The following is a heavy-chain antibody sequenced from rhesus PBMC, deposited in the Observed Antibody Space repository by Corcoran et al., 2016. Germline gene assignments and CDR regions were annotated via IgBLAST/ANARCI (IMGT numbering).Heavy chain of an antibody. CDR1: GFTFSNYW. J-gene: IGHJ4*01. CDR3: ARDQGMIAVAPFDY. D-gene: IGHD6-37*01. CDR2: ISGSVSRT. V-gene: IGHV3S41*01. Sequence: EVQLVESGGGLVQPGGSLRLSCATSGFTFSNYWMYWFRQAPGKGLEWVSSISGSVSRTYYPDSGKGRFTISRDNAKNKLYLQMNSLRAEDTAVYYCARDQGMIAVAPFDYWGQGVLVTVSS.